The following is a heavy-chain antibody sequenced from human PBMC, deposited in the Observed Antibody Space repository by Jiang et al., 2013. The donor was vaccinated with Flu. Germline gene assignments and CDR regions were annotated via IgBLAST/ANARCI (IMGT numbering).Heavy chain of an antibody. Sequence: SGSGLVKPSETLSLTCAVSGYSISSGYYWAWIRQPPGKGLEWIGNIYHTGSTYFNSSLQSRVFISVDTSKNQFSLRLRSVTAADTAVFYCARLQEPPAVHLDYWGQGILVTVSS. CDR2: IYHTGST. CDR1: GYSISSGYY. CDR3: ARLQEPPAVHLDY. D-gene: IGHD1-14*01. J-gene: IGHJ4*02. V-gene: IGHV4-38-2*01.